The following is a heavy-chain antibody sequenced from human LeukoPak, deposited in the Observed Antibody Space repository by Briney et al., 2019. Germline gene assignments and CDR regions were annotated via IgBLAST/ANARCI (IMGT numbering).Heavy chain of an antibody. D-gene: IGHD1-26*01. Sequence: GGSLRLSCAASGFTVSSNYMSWVRQAPGKGLEWVSAISGSGGSTYYADSVKGRFTISRDNSKNTLYLQMNSLRAEDTAVYYCAKDHSGSYDMDVWGKGTTVTVSS. CDR1: GFTVSSNY. V-gene: IGHV3-23*01. J-gene: IGHJ6*03. CDR2: ISGSGGST. CDR3: AKDHSGSYDMDV.